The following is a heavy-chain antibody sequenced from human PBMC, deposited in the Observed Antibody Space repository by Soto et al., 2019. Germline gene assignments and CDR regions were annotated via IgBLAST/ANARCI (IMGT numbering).Heavy chain of an antibody. CDR3: ARRWGEGRVDY. CDR1: GASISSSNW. CDR2: INHSGST. J-gene: IGHJ4*02. D-gene: IGHD3-10*01. V-gene: IGHV4-4*02. Sequence: QVQLQESAPGLVKPSGTLSLTCAVSGASISSSNWWSWVRQPPGKGLVWIGEINHSGSTNYNPSPKRRVTISADKSRNQFSLKLSSVTAADTAVYYCARRWGEGRVDYWGQGTLVTVSS.